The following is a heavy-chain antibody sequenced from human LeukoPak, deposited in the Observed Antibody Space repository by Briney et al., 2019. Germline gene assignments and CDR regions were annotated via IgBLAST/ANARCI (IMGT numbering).Heavy chain of an antibody. V-gene: IGHV4-34*01. CDR2: INHSGST. CDR3: ARGRYSGYGGWFDP. Sequence: SETLSLTCAVYGGSFSGYYWSWIRQPPGKGLEWIGEINHSGSTNYNPSLKSRVTISVDTSKNRFSLKLSSVTAADTAVYYCARGRYSGYGGWFDPWGQGTLVTVSS. CDR1: GGSFSGYY. J-gene: IGHJ5*02. D-gene: IGHD5-12*01.